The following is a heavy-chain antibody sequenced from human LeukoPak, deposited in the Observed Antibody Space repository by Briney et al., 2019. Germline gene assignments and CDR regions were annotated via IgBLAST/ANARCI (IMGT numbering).Heavy chain of an antibody. Sequence: GGSLRLSCAASGFTFDDYGMSWVRQAPGKGLEWVSGINWNGGSTGYADSVKGRFTISRDNAKNSLYLQINSLRAEDTALDYCARDLCGGSCLDYWGQGTLVTVSS. D-gene: IGHD2-15*01. CDR2: INWNGGST. CDR1: GFTFDDYG. CDR3: ARDLCGGSCLDY. J-gene: IGHJ4*02. V-gene: IGHV3-20*04.